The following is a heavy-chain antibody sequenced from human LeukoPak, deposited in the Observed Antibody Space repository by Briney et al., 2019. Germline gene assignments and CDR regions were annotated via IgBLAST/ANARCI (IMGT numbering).Heavy chain of an antibody. CDR2: IYGSGGST. CDR3: AKVGYFGSGRHYYYYMDV. Sequence: PGGSLRLSCAASGFSFSNFAMTWVRQAPGEGLEWVSVIYGSGGSTLYADSVKGRFTMSRDNSKNMLYLEMNTLRAEDTALYYCAKVGYFGSGRHYYYYMDVWGKGTTVTVSS. D-gene: IGHD3-10*01. CDR1: GFSFSNFA. V-gene: IGHV3-23*01. J-gene: IGHJ6*03.